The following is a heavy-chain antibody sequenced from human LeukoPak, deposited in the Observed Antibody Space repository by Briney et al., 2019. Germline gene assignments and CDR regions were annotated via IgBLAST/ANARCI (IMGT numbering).Heavy chain of an antibody. CDR2: IRYDGSNK. D-gene: IGHD2-2*02. V-gene: IGHV3-30*02. CDR3: AKMGDIVVVPAAILEGDDDY. Sequence: GGSLRLSCAASGFTFSSYGMHWVRQAPGKGLEWVAFIRYDGSNKYYADSVKCRFTISRDNSKNTLYLQMNSLRAEDTAVYYCAKMGDIVVVPAAILEGDDDYWGQGTPVTVSS. CDR1: GFTFSSYG. J-gene: IGHJ4*02.